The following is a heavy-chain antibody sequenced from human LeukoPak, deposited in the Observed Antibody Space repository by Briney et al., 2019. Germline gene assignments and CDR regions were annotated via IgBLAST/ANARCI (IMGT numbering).Heavy chain of an antibody. CDR1: GLTVSTSY. CDR2: IHRGGNT. CDR3: ARDGPVVGATLFDF. Sequence: GGSLRLSCAASGLTVSTSYMSWVRLAPGKGLEWVSVIHRGGNTYYADSVKGRFTISRDNSKNTLYLQMNGLRVEDTAIYYCARDGPVVGATLFDFWGQGTLVTVSS. V-gene: IGHV3-66*01. J-gene: IGHJ4*02. D-gene: IGHD1-26*01.